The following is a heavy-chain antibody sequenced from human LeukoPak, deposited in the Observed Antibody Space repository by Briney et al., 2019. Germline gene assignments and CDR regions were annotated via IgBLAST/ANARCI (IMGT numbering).Heavy chain of an antibody. D-gene: IGHD3-10*01. J-gene: IGHJ4*02. CDR3: ARGYHGSGSYYTLDY. CDR2: INSDDSST. V-gene: IGHV3-74*01. CDR1: GFTFSSYW. Sequence: GGSLRLSCAASGFTFSSYWMHWVRQAPGKGLVWVSRINSDDSSTTYADSVKGRFTISRDNAKNTLYLQMNSLRAEDTAVYYCARGYHGSGSYYTLDYWGQGTLVTVSS.